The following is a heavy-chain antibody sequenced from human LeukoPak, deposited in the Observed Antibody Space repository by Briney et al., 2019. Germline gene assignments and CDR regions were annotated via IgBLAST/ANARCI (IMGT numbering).Heavy chain of an antibody. J-gene: IGHJ6*02. D-gene: IGHD3-16*02. CDR1: GFTFSNNY. CDR3: ARYRNYHYGMDV. V-gene: IGHV3-53*05. CDR2: LYSGGSA. Sequence: GGSLRLSCAASGFTFSNNYMSWVRQAPGKGLEWVSVLYSGGSAYYADSVKGRFTSSRDNSKNTLYLQVNSLRAEDTAVYYCARYRNYHYGMDVWGQGTTVTVSS.